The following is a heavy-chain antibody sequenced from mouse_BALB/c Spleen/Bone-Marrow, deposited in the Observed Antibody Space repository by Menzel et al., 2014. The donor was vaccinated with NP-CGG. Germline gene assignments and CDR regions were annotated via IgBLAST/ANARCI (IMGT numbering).Heavy chain of an antibody. CDR1: DSEVFPIAY. Sequence: SGSELRSPGSSVKLSCKDFDSEVFPIAYLSWVRQKPGHGFEWIGDILPSIGRTIYGEKFEDKATLDADIGSNPAYLKLNSLPSLDSAIHSCARRACYGNHYTCFDVWGAGTPVTVSS. V-gene: IGHV15-2*02. CDR3: ARRACYGNHYTCFDV. J-gene: IGHJ1*01. D-gene: IGHD2-10*01. CDR2: ILPSIGRT.